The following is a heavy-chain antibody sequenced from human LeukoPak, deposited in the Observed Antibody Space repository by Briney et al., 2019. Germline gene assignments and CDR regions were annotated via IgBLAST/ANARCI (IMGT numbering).Heavy chain of an antibody. V-gene: IGHV4-59*02. CDR1: GGSVSSSY. CDR2: IYYTGST. J-gene: IGHJ4*02. CDR3: ASSSGWTNLDY. Sequence: SETLSLTCTVSGGSVSSSYWNWIRQPPGKGLEWIGFIYYTGSTNYNPSLKSRVTISVDTSKNQFSLKLSSVTAADTAVYYCASSSGWTNLDYWGQGTLVTVSS. D-gene: IGHD6-19*01.